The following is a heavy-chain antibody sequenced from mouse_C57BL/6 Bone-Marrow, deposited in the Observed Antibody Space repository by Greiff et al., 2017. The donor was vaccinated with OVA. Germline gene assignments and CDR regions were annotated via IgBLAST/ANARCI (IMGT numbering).Heavy chain of an antibody. CDR2: INPSSGYT. Sequence: QVQLQQSGAELAKPGASVKLSCKASGYPFTSYCTPWVKQRPGQGLEWIGYINPSSGYTKYNQKFKDKATLTEDKSSSTAYMQLSSLTYEDSAVYYDARKGPFITTVVPYFDYWGQGTTLTVSS. V-gene: IGHV1-7*01. D-gene: IGHD1-1*01. CDR3: ARKGPFITTVVPYFDY. CDR1: GYPFTSYC. J-gene: IGHJ2*01.